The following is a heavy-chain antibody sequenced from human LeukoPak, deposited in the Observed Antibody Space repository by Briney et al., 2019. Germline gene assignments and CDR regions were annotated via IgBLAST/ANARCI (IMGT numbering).Heavy chain of an antibody. CDR1: VGSICSYY. Sequence: HPSETLSLTCTVSVGSICSYYWRWIRQPPGKVLGWIGNTYYSGSTNYNPSLKSRVTISVDTSKNQFFLKLSSVTAADTAVYYCARVHIDGSGSYSHIPLTYLPTNPNYYYYYMDVWGKGTTVTISS. CDR3: ARVHIDGSGSYSHIPLTYLPTNPNYYYYYMDV. V-gene: IGHV4-59*01. D-gene: IGHD3-10*01. CDR2: TYYSGST. J-gene: IGHJ6*03.